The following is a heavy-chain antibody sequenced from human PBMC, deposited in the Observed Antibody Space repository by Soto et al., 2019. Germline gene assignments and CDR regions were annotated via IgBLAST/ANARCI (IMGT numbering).Heavy chain of an antibody. V-gene: IGHV3-33*01. CDR3: ALDNIVRSYFFDY. J-gene: IGHJ4*02. D-gene: IGHD1-26*01. CDR2: IWYDGSNK. CDR1: GFNFRSYG. Sequence: QVQRVESGGGVVQSGRSLRLSCATSGFNFRSYGIDLVRQAPGKGLEWVGIIWYDGSNKYYADSVKGRFTISRDDSKNTVYLQMDSLRVEDTAIYYCALDNIVRSYFFDYWGQGSLVTVSS.